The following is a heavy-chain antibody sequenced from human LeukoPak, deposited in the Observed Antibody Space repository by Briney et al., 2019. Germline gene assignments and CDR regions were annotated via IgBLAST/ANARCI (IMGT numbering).Heavy chain of an antibody. D-gene: IGHD2-15*01. J-gene: IGHJ4*02. Sequence: PGRSLRLSCAASGFTFSDYGMHWVRQAPGKVLEWVAVIWNDGSYAYYADSVKGRFTISRDNSKNTLYLQINSLRAEDTGVNYCVKPTRGSGGSFLFDYWGQGTLVAVSS. CDR1: GFTFSDYG. V-gene: IGHV3-33*06. CDR2: IWNDGSYA. CDR3: VKPTRGSGGSFLFDY.